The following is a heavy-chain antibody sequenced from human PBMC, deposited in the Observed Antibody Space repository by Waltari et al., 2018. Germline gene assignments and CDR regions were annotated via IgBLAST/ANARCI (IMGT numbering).Heavy chain of an antibody. CDR2: INAGKGNT. CDR3: ARDYDILTGKIGFFDY. Sequence: QVQLVQSGAEVKKPGASVKVSCKASGYTFTSYPMHWVRQAPGQRLEWMGWINAGKGNTKYSQKFQARRTITRDTSASTAYMELSSLRSEDTAVYYCARDYDILTGKIGFFDYWGQGTLVTVSS. J-gene: IGHJ4*02. V-gene: IGHV1-3*01. CDR1: GYTFTSYP. D-gene: IGHD3-9*01.